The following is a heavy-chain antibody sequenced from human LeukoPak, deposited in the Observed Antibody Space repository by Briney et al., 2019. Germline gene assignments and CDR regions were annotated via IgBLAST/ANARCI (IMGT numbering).Heavy chain of an antibody. CDR2: IYTSRST. V-gene: IGHV4-4*07. CDR1: GGSISSYY. Sequence: SETLSLTCTVSGGSISSYYWSWIRQPAGKGLEWIGRIYTSRSTNYNPSLKSRVTISVDKSKNQFSLKLSSVTAADTAVYYCARGGRIGYVDYWGQGTLVTVSS. CDR3: ARGGRIGYVDY. D-gene: IGHD3-16*01. J-gene: IGHJ4*02.